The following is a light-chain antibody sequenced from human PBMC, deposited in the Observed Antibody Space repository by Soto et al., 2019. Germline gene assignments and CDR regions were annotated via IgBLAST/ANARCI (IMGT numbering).Light chain of an antibody. CDR3: ETWDSNTWV. V-gene: IGLV4-60*02. CDR2: LESSGSY. Sequence: QLVLTQSSYVSASLGSSVKLTCTLSSGHSSYIIAWHQQQPGKAPRYLMKLESSGSYIKGSGVPDRFSGSSSGADRYLTISNLHFEDEANYYCETWDSNTWVFGGGTKLTVL. CDR1: SGHSSYI. J-gene: IGLJ3*02.